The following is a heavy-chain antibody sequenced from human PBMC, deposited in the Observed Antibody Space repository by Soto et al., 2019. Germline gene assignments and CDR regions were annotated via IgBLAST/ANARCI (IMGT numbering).Heavy chain of an antibody. D-gene: IGHD5-18*01. CDR2: ISYDGSNK. J-gene: IGHJ5*02. CDR3: AKDTLRYGPTHWFDP. V-gene: IGHV3-30*18. CDR1: GFTFSSYG. Sequence: GGSLRLSCAASGFTFSSYGMHWVRQAPGKGLEWVAVISYDGSNKYYADSVKGRFTISRDNSKNTLYLQMNSLRAEDTAVYYCAKDTLRYGPTHWFDPWGQGTLVTVSS.